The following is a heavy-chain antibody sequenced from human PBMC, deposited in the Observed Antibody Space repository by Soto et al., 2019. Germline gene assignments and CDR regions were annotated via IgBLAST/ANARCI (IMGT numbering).Heavy chain of an antibody. D-gene: IGHD1-26*01. CDR1: GASTVSHYH. J-gene: IGHJ4*02. CDR2: IFNSGTT. Sequence: LSLTCSVSGASTVSHYHWTWIRQPPGKGLEWMGYIFNSGTTFYNPSLTSRLSISMDTSGNHFSLELRSVTAADTAVYYCALALGPTTGLDYWGQGTLVTVSS. CDR3: ALALGPTTGLDY. V-gene: IGHV4-31*02.